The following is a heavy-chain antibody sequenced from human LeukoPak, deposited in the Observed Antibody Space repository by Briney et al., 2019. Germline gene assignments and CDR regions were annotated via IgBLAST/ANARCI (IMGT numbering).Heavy chain of an antibody. D-gene: IGHD3-10*01. CDR3: GRHRSGSGTYFIDH. V-gene: IGHV3-7*01. CDR2: MKKDGSET. J-gene: IGHJ4*02. CDR1: GFTFSSYS. Sequence: PGGSLRLSCVVSGFTFSSYSMIWVRQAPGKGLQWVANMKKDGSETNYGDSVKGRFTISRDNAKSSLYLQMNSLRAEDTAVYYCGRHRSGSGTYFIDHWGQGTLVSVSS.